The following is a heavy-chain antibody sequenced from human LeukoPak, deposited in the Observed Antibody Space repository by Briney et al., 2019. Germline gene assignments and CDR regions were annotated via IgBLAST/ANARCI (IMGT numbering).Heavy chain of an antibody. CDR3: ARARGCSGGGCYGEFDY. CDR2: IWYDGSKE. V-gene: IGHV3-33*01. D-gene: IGHD2-15*01. CDR1: RFTFSSYG. J-gene: IGHJ4*02. Sequence: GGSLRLSCAASRFTFSSYGMHWVRQAPGKGLEWVALIWYDGSKEYYVDPVKGRFTISRDNSKNMLYLQVNSLRLEDTAVYYCARARGCSGGGCYGEFDYWGQGTLVTVSS.